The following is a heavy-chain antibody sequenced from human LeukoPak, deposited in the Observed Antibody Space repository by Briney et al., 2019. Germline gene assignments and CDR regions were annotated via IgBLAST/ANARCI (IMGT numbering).Heavy chain of an antibody. V-gene: IGHV3-21*01. Sequence: SGGSLRLSCAASGFTFSSYSMNWVRQAPGKGLEWVSSISSSSSYIYYADSVKGRFTISRDNAKNSLYLQMNSLRAEDTAVYYCAREGGYCSSTSCYGPFWYYYYYMDVWGKGTTVTVSS. CDR3: AREGGYCSSTSCYGPFWYYYYYMDV. CDR2: ISSSSSYI. CDR1: GFTFSSYS. D-gene: IGHD2-2*01. J-gene: IGHJ6*03.